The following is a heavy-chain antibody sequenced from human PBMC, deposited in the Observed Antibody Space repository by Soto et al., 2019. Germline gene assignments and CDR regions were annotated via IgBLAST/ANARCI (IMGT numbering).Heavy chain of an antibody. Sequence: PSETLSLTCAVSGYSISSGYYWGWIRQPPGKGLEWIGSIYHSGSTYHNPSLKSRVTISVDTSKNQFSLKLSSVTAADTAVYYCARDHGDYGGNSGGYYYYYGMDVWGQGTTVTVSS. CDR1: GYSISSGYY. J-gene: IGHJ6*02. D-gene: IGHD4-17*01. CDR2: IYHSGST. V-gene: IGHV4-38-2*02. CDR3: ARDHGDYGGNSGGYYYYYGMDV.